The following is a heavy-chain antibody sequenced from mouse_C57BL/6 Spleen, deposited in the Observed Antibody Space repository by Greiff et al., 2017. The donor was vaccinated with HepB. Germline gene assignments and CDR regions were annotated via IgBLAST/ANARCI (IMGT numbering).Heavy chain of an antibody. CDR2: ISDGGSYT. V-gene: IGHV5-4*01. CDR1: GFTFSSYA. Sequence: EVQGVESGGGLVKPGGSLKLSCAASGFTFSSYAMSWVRQTPEKRLEWVATISDGGSYTYYPDNVKGRFTISRDNAKNNLYLQMSHLKSEDTAMYYCARDTPYYFDYWGQGTTLPVSS. CDR3: ARDTPYYFDY. J-gene: IGHJ2*01.